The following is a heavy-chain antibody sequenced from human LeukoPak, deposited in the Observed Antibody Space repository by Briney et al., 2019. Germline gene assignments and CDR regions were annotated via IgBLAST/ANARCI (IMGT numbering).Heavy chain of an antibody. Sequence: GRSLRLSCTASGFTFSSYGMHWVRQAPGKGLEWVAVISYDGSNKYYADSVKGRFTISRDNSKNTLYLQMNSLRAEDTAVYYCAKERYGRGGDCYYWGQGTLVTVSS. CDR2: ISYDGSNK. V-gene: IGHV3-30*18. CDR1: GFTFSSYG. D-gene: IGHD2-21*02. CDR3: AKERYGRGGDCYY. J-gene: IGHJ4*02.